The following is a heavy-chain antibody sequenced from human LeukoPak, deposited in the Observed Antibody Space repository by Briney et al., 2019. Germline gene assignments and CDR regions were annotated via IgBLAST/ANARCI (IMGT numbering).Heavy chain of an antibody. CDR2: IYYSGST. V-gene: IGHV4-39*07. D-gene: IGHD1-26*01. J-gene: IGHJ4*02. CDR3: TRVSRSGSYGYYSDY. Sequence: SETLSLTCTVSGGSISSSSYYWGWIRQPPGKGLEWIGSIYYSGSTYYNPSLKSRVTISVDTSKNQLSLKLYAVTAADTAVYYCTRVSRSGSYGYYSDYWGQGTLVTVSS. CDR1: GGSISSSSYY.